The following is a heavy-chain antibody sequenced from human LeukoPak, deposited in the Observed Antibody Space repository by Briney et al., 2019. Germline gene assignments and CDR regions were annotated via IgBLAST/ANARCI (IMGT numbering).Heavy chain of an antibody. CDR1: GYTFTSYG. J-gene: IGHJ6*01. V-gene: IGHV1-18*01. CDR2: ISAYNGNT. CDR3: ANQRYWNGGTGGYYYYYGMDV. D-gene: IGHD1-1*01. Sequence: GASVKVSCKASGYTFTSYGISWVRQAPGQGLEWMGWISAYNGNTNYAQKLQGRVTMTTDTSTSTAYMELRSLRSDDTALYYCANQRYWNGGTGGYYYYYGMDVWGQGTTVTVSP.